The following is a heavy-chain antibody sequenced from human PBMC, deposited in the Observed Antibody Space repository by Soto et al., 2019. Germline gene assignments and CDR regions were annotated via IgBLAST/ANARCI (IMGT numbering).Heavy chain of an antibody. Sequence: QVQLVQSGAEVKKPGSSVKVSCKASGGTFSSYAISWVRQAPGQGLEWMGGIIPIFGTANYAQKFQGRVTITADEXXXTAXMELXSLRSEDTAVYYCARVARGYSGYDGAYYFDYWGQGTLVTVSS. J-gene: IGHJ4*02. CDR3: ARVARGYSGYDGAYYFDY. CDR1: GGTFSSYA. V-gene: IGHV1-69*01. D-gene: IGHD5-12*01. CDR2: IIPIFGTA.